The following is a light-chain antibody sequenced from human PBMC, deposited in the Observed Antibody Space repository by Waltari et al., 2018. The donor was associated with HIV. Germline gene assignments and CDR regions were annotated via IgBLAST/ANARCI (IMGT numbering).Light chain of an antibody. CDR1: QSVSIY. V-gene: IGKV3-11*01. J-gene: IGKJ2*01. CDR2: DAS. Sequence: EIVLTQSPATLSLSPGERATLSCRASQSVSIYLAWYQQKHGQPPRLLIYDASNRATAIPARFSGSGSGTDFTLTISSLEPEGFAVYYCQQRSRWPPAYTFGQGTKLEIK. CDR3: QQRSRWPPAYT.